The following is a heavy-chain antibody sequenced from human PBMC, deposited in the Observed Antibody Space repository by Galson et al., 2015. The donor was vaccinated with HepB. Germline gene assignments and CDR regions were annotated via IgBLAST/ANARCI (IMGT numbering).Heavy chain of an antibody. Sequence: SVKVSCKASGGTFSSYAISWVRQAPGQGLEWMGGIIPIFGTANYAQKFQGRVTITADESTSTAYMELSSLRSEDTAVYYCARGGRYNPIHDAFDIWGQGTMVTVSS. J-gene: IGHJ3*02. CDR1: GGTFSSYA. V-gene: IGHV1-69*13. D-gene: IGHD1-1*01. CDR3: ARGGRYNPIHDAFDI. CDR2: IIPIFGTA.